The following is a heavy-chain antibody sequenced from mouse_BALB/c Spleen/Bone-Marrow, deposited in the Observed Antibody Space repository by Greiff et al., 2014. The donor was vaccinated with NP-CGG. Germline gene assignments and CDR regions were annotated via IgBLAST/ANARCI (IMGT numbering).Heavy chain of an antibody. CDR2: INPSNDGT. CDR1: GYTFTSYY. J-gene: IGHJ4*01. Sequence: VQLVESGAELVKPGASVKLSCKASGYTFTSYYMCWVKQRPGQGLEWIGEINPSNDGTNFNEKFKSKATLTVDKSSSTAYMQLSSLTSEDSAVYYCTRGGWLAMDYWGQGTSVTVSS. CDR3: TRGGWLAMDY. V-gene: IGHV1S81*02. D-gene: IGHD2-3*01.